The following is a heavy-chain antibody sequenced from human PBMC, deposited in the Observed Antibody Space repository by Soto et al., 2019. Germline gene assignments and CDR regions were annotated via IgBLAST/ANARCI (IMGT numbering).Heavy chain of an antibody. CDR2: IYSDGST. J-gene: IGHJ4*02. CDR3: ARARYDSSGYYFDY. V-gene: IGHV3-53*01. Sequence: GGSLRLSCAASGFTVSSNYMSWVRQAPGKGLEWVSVIYSDGSTHYTDSVKDRFIISRDISKSTLYLQMNSLRAEDTAVYYCARARYDSSGYYFDYWGQGALVTVSS. CDR1: GFTVSSNY. D-gene: IGHD3-22*01.